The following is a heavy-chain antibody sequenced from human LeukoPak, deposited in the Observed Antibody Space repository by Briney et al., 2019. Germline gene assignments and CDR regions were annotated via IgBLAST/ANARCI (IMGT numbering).Heavy chain of an antibody. CDR1: GGSISNYY. J-gene: IGHJ4*02. V-gene: IGHV4-59*01. CDR2: LYYSGDT. Sequence: SETLSLTCSVSGGSISNYYWSWIRQPPGKGLEWIGYLYYSGDTNYNPSLKSRVNISVDTSKNQSSLSLSSVTAEDTAVYYCASSHPLGLNNDNYIPFDYWGLGTLVTVSS. D-gene: IGHD2-2*02. CDR3: ASSHPLGLNNDNYIPFDY.